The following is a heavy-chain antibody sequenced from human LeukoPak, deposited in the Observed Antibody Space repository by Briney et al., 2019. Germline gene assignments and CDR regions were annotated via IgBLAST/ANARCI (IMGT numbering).Heavy chain of an antibody. CDR2: IYTSGTT. CDR1: GGSISNYY. Sequence: SETLSLTCTVSGGSISNYYWSWIRQPAGKGLEWIGRIYTSGTTHYNPSLKSRVTMSVDTSKNQFSLNLSSVTAADTAVYYCARNGGYYSFDYWGQGTLVTVSS. V-gene: IGHV4-4*07. J-gene: IGHJ4*02. CDR3: ARNGGYYSFDY. D-gene: IGHD3-10*01.